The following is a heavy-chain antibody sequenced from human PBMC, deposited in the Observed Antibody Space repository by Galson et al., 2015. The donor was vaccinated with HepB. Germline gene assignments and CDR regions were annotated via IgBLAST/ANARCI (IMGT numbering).Heavy chain of an antibody. V-gene: IGHV1-8*01. CDR1: GYTFTPYD. CDR2: MNPNSGNT. Sequence: SVKVSCKASGYTFTPYDINWVRQANGQGLEWMGWMNPNSGNTGYAQKFQGRVTMTRNTSISTAYMELSSLRSEDTAIYYCARQSGAYHWSAPWGQGTLVTVS. CDR3: ARQSGAYHWSAP. J-gene: IGHJ5*02. D-gene: IGHD3-3*01.